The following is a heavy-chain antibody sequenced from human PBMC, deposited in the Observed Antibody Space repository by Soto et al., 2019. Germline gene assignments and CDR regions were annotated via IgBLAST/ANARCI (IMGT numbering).Heavy chain of an antibody. CDR3: ARGYYDFWSGPGGAFDI. CDR1: GGSISSGGYY. J-gene: IGHJ3*02. V-gene: IGHV4-31*03. Sequence: SETLSLTCTVSGGSISSGGYYWSWIRQHPGKGLEWIGYIYYSGSTYYNPSLKSRVTISVDTSKYQFSLKLSSVTAADTAVYYCARGYYDFWSGPGGAFDIWGQGTMVTVSS. D-gene: IGHD3-3*01. CDR2: IYYSGST.